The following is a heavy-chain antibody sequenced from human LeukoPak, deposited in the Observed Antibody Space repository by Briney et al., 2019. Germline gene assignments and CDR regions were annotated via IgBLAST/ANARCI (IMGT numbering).Heavy chain of an antibody. CDR3: ARDRRYYGSAQTNFDY. Sequence: GGSLRLSCAASGFTFSDYAMTWVRQAPGRGLEWVATISGSGVMTYYADSVKGRFTISRDNARNSLYLQMSSLRAEDTAVYYCARDRRYYGSAQTNFDYWGQGTLVTVSS. CDR1: GFTFSDYA. D-gene: IGHD3-10*01. CDR2: ISGSGVMT. J-gene: IGHJ4*02. V-gene: IGHV3-21*01.